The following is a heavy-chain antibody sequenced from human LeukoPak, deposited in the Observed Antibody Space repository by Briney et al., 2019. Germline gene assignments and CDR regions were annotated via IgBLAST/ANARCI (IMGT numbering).Heavy chain of an antibody. Sequence: RASVKVSCKASGYTFIGYNMHWVRPAPGQGLEWMGWINPNSGGTNYAQSFQGRVTMTRDTSISTAYMELSRLRSDDTAIYYCALVGEALDYWGQGTLVPVSS. V-gene: IGHV1-2*02. J-gene: IGHJ4*02. CDR3: ALVGEALDY. CDR2: INPNSGGT. CDR1: GYTFIGYN. D-gene: IGHD4-17*01.